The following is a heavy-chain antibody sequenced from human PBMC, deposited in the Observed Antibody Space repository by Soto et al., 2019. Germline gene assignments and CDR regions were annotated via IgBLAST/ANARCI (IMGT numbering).Heavy chain of an antibody. V-gene: IGHV4-39*01. J-gene: IGHJ6*02. CDR2: VYYSGST. CDR3: AGGDYYHSSGYYFYYYTMDV. D-gene: IGHD3-22*01. CDR1: GGSISSSSYF. Sequence: SETLSLTCTVSGGSISSSSYFWGWIRQPPGKGLEWIGSVYYSGSTYYNPSLKSRVTISVDTSKNQFSLKLSSVTAADTAVYYCAGGDYYHSSGYYFYYYTMDVWGQGTTVTVSS.